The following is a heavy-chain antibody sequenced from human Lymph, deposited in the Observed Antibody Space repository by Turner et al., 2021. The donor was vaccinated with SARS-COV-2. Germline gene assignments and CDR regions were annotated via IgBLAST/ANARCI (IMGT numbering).Heavy chain of an antibody. V-gene: IGHV3-9*01. CDR1: GFTFDDYA. D-gene: IGHD1-26*01. J-gene: IGHJ4*02. CDR3: AKDLAGTYYSSFDY. CDR2: INWSGGSI. Sequence: EVQLVESGGGLVQPGRSLRPSCATSGFTFDDYAMHWVRQAPGKGLEWVSGINWSGGSIAYADSVKGRFTISRDNPKNSLYLQMNSLRAEDTAFYYCAKDLAGTYYSSFDYWGQGTLVTVSS.